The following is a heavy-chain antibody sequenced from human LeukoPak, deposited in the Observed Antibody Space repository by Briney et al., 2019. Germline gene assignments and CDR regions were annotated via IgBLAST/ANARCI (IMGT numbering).Heavy chain of an antibody. Sequence: GASLQISCEGSGYIFTSYWIGWVRPLPGEGLEWMGIIYPGDSDTRYSPSFQGQVTISADKSISTAYLQWSSLKASDTAMYYCARQGAGSSGYEGFDYWGQGTLVTVSS. CDR3: ARQGAGSSGYEGFDY. J-gene: IGHJ4*02. V-gene: IGHV5-51*01. CDR2: IYPGDSDT. D-gene: IGHD3-22*01. CDR1: GYIFTSYW.